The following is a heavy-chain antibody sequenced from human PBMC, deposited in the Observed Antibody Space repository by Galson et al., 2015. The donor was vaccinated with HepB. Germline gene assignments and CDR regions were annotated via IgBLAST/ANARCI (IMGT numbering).Heavy chain of an antibody. J-gene: IGHJ5*02. Sequence: SLRLSCAASGFTFSSYSMNWVRQAPGKGLEWVSYISSSSSTIYYADSVKGRFTTSRDNAKNSLYLQMNSLRSEDTAVYYCAREKGGSPNDWGNWFDPWGQGTLVTVSS. V-gene: IGHV3-48*01. D-gene: IGHD3-9*01. CDR2: ISSSSSTI. CDR1: GFTFSSYS. CDR3: AREKGGSPNDWGNWFDP.